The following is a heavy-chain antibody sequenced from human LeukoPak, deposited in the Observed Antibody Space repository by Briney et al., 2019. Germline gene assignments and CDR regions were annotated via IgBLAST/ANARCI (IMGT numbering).Heavy chain of an antibody. D-gene: IGHD6-19*01. J-gene: IGHJ4*02. Sequence: SETLSLTCTVSGGSISSTGSFWGWIRQPPGKGLEWIGSIYSGGITYYNPSLKSRVTISEDASKNQFSLKLSSVTAADTAVYYCARSHSSGWYVDYWGQGTLVTVSS. CDR1: GGSISSTGSF. CDR3: ARSHSSGWYVDY. V-gene: IGHV4-39*07. CDR2: IYSGGIT.